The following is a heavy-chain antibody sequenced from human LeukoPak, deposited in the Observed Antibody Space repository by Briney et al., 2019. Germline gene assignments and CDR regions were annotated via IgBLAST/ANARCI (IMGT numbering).Heavy chain of an antibody. CDR2: MNPNSGNT. Sequence: ASVKVSCKASGYTFTSYDINWVRQATGQGLEWMGWMNPNSGNTGYAQKFQGRVTMTRNTSISTAYMELSSLRSKDAAVYYCARGLQSMVRGVISVRYYYGMDVWGQGTTVTVSS. D-gene: IGHD3-10*01. J-gene: IGHJ6*02. CDR1: GYTFTSYD. V-gene: IGHV1-8*01. CDR3: ARGLQSMVRGVISVRYYYGMDV.